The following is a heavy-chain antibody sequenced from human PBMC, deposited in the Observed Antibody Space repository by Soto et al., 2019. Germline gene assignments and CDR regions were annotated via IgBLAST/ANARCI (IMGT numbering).Heavy chain of an antibody. Sequence: QITLKESGPTLVKPTQTLTLTCTFSGFSLSTSGVGVGWIRQPPGKALAWLALIYWDDDKRYRPSLKSRLTTTKDTSKNKVVLTKTSMDPVETATYYFERTLFRYDSSGYEYAPDYWGQGTLVTVSS. V-gene: IGHV2-5*02. CDR3: ERTLFRYDSSGYEYAPDY. D-gene: IGHD3-22*01. CDR1: GFSLSTSGVG. J-gene: IGHJ4*02. CDR2: IYWDDDK.